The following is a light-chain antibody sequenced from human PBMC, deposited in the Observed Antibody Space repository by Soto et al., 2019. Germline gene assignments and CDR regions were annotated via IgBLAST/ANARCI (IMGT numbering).Light chain of an antibody. CDR2: FGS. CDR1: QSLLNSNGYNG. V-gene: IGKV2-28*01. CDR3: MQGEQAPIT. J-gene: IGKJ5*01. Sequence: DIEMTQSPLSLRVTPGEPASISCKSSQSLLNSNGYNGLSWYLQKPGQSPRLLIYFGSNRASGVPDRLRGSVSGTYFTLQISSVEAEDVGVYYCMQGEQAPITFGQGTRLEIK.